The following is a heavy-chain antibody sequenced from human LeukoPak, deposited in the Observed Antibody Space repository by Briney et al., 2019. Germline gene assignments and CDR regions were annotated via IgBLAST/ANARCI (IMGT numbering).Heavy chain of an antibody. CDR3: ARDARIAAAYQPVGEDYMDV. V-gene: IGHV1-8*01. CDR2: MNPNSGNT. J-gene: IGHJ6*03. Sequence: ASVKVSFKASGYTFTSYDINWVRQATGQGLEWMGWMNPNSGNTGYAQKFQGRVTMTRNTSISTAYMELSSLRSEDTAVYYCARDARIAAAYQPVGEDYMDVWGKGTTVTVSS. D-gene: IGHD6-13*01. CDR1: GYTFTSYD.